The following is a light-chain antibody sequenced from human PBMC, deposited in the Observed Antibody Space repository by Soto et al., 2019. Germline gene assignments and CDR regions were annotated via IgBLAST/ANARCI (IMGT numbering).Light chain of an antibody. CDR2: EAS. V-gene: IGKV1-5*03. CDR3: QQYQAYSGT. Sequence: DIQMTQSPSTLAVSVGDRVTITCRASQSVSVWLAWYQQKPGKAPKLLIYEASSLESGVPSRFSGSGSGTEFTLTISSLQPDDFATYYCQQYQAYSGTFGQGTKVEIK. CDR1: QSVSVW. J-gene: IGKJ1*01.